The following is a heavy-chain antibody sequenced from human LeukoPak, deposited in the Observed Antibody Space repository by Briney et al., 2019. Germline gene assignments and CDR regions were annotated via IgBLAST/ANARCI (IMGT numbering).Heavy chain of an antibody. V-gene: IGHV3-23*01. CDR2: ITTNGGRT. D-gene: IGHD3-22*01. CDR3: AIMHGYYDGTGYWVQ. J-gene: IGHJ1*01. Sequence: GGPLRLSCAASGFTFASYGMSWVRQAPGKGLEWVSFITTNGGRTSYADSVEGRFTISRDNPRNTLYMQMNSLRDEDTAVYYCAIMHGYYDGTGYWVQWGQGTLVTVSS. CDR1: GFTFASYG.